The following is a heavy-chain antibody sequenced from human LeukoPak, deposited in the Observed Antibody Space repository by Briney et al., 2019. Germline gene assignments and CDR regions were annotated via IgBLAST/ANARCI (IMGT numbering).Heavy chain of an antibody. V-gene: IGHV4-39*01. CDR3: ARRGYSEFDY. Sequence: SETLSLTCTVSGGSISSSSYYWGWIRQPPGKGLEWIGSIYYSGSTYYNPSLKSRVIISVDTSKNQFSLKLSSVTAADTAVYYCARRGYSEFDYWGQGTLVTVSS. J-gene: IGHJ4*02. CDR2: IYYSGST. CDR1: GGSISSSSYY. D-gene: IGHD6-25*01.